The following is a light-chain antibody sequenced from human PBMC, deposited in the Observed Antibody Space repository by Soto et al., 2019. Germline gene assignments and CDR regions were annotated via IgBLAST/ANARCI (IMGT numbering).Light chain of an antibody. CDR3: AAWDDSLKGYV. Sequence: QPVLTQPPSASGTPGQRVTISCSGSGSNIASNTVNWYQHLPGTAPKLLIYNSNQRPSGVPDRFSGSKSGTSASLAISGLQSEDEADYYCAAWDDSLKGYVFGTGTKVTVL. V-gene: IGLV1-44*01. CDR2: NSN. CDR1: GSNIASNT. J-gene: IGLJ1*01.